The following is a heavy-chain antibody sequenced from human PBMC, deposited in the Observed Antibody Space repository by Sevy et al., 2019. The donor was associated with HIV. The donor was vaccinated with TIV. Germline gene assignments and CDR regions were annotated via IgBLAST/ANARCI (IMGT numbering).Heavy chain of an antibody. Sequence: GGSLRLSCAASGFIFNSYGMSWVRQAPGKGLEWVSAISGSGGSTYYADSVKGRFTISRDNSRKMLYLEMNSLRAAETAVYYCRGVGLTTAFDYWGQGTLVTVSS. V-gene: IGHV3-23*01. D-gene: IGHD1-26*01. CDR2: ISGSGGST. CDR1: GFIFNSYG. J-gene: IGHJ4*02. CDR3: RGVGLTTAFDY.